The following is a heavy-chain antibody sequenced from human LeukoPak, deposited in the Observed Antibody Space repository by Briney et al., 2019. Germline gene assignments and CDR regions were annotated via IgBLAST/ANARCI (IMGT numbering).Heavy chain of an antibody. CDR3: ASTDGYNFSYDY. Sequence: GGSLRLSCAASGFTFSNYAMSWVRQAPGKGLEWVSVIYSGGSTYYADSVKGRFTISRDNSKNTLYLQMNSLRAEDTAVYYCASTDGYNFSYDYWGQGTLVTVSS. V-gene: IGHV3-53*01. CDR2: IYSGGST. J-gene: IGHJ4*02. D-gene: IGHD5-12*01. CDR1: GFTFSNYA.